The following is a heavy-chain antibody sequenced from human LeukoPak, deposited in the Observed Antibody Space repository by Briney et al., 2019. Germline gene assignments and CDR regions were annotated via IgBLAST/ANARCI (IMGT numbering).Heavy chain of an antibody. CDR2: IYTSGST. V-gene: IGHV4-61*02. J-gene: IGHJ4*02. D-gene: IGHD4-11*01. Sequence: SETLSLTCTVSGGSISSGSYYWSWIRQPAGKGLEWIGRIYTSGSTNYNPSLKSRVTISVDTSKNQFSLKRSSVTAADTAVYYCARDSTVTTHFDYWGQGTLVTVSS. CDR3: ARDSTVTTHFDY. CDR1: GGSISSGSYY.